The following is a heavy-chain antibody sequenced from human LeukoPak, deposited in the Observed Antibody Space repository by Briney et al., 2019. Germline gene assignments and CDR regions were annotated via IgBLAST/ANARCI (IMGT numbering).Heavy chain of an antibody. D-gene: IGHD1-26*01. Sequence: PGGSLRLSCAASGFTFSSYAMHWVRQAPGKGLEWVAVISYDGSNKYYADSVKGRFTISRDNSKNTLYLQMNSLRAEDTAVYYCASLTPGSFDYWGQGTLVTVSS. CDR3: ASLTPGSFDY. V-gene: IGHV3-30-3*01. CDR1: GFTFSSYA. CDR2: ISYDGSNK. J-gene: IGHJ4*02.